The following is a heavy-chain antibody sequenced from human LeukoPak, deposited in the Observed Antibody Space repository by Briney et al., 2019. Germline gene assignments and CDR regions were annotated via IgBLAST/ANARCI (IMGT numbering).Heavy chain of an antibody. CDR1: GGSISSYY. CDR3: ARDDSEIAGTNAFDI. CDR2: IYYSGST. V-gene: IGHV4-59*01. J-gene: IGHJ3*02. Sequence: SETLSLTCTVSGGSISSYYWSWIRQPPGKGLEWIGYIYYSGSTNYNPSLKSRVTISVDTSKNQFSLKLSSVTAADTAVYYWARDDSEIAGTNAFDIWGQGTMVTVSS. D-gene: IGHD6-13*01.